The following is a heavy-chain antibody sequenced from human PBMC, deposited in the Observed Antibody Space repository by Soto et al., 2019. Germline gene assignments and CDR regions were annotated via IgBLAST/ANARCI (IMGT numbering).Heavy chain of an antibody. J-gene: IGHJ4*02. CDR2: ISSTTNYI. CDR3: ARESEDLTSNFDY. CDR1: GFTYTRYS. Sequence: PGGSLRLSCAASGFTYTRYSMNWVRQAPGKGLEWVSSISSTTNYIYYGDSMKGRFTISRDNAKNSLYLEMNGLRAEETAVYYCARESEDLTSNFDYWGQGTLVTVSS. V-gene: IGHV3-21*06.